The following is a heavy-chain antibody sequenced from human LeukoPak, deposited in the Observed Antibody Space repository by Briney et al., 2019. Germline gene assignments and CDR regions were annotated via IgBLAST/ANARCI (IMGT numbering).Heavy chain of an antibody. Sequence: GASVKVSCKASGYTFTGYYMHWVRQAPGQGLEWMGWISAYNGNTNYAQKLQGRVTMTTDTSTSTAYMELRSLRSDDTAVYYCARQSSPHVDTAMVWVTYWGQGTLVTVSS. J-gene: IGHJ4*02. V-gene: IGHV1-18*04. CDR3: ARQSSPHVDTAMVWVTY. CDR1: GYTFTGYY. CDR2: ISAYNGNT. D-gene: IGHD5-18*01.